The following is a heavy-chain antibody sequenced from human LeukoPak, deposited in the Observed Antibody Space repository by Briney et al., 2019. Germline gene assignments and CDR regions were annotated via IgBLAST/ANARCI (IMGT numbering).Heavy chain of an antibody. D-gene: IGHD3-3*01. V-gene: IGHV3-7*01. CDR1: GFIFSDYS. Sequence: PGGSLRLSCVASGFIFSDYSMTWVRQAPGKGLEWVANLDQGGSDDFYLDSVRGRFITSRDNARNSLYLQMNGLRVEDTAVYYCARDVSLGFWSGYSDYWGHGTLVAVAS. J-gene: IGHJ4*01. CDR2: LDQGGSDD. CDR3: ARDVSLGFWSGYSDY.